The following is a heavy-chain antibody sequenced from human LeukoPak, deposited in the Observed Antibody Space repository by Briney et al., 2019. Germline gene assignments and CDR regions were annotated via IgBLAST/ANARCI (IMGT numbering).Heavy chain of an antibody. D-gene: IGHD6-19*01. CDR1: GFSLSTSGMC. CDR2: IDWDDDK. CDR3: AQISHIGGRSNFDY. Sequence: SGPALVEPTQTRTLTCTFSGFSLSTSGMCVSWIRQPPGKALEWLVRIDWDDDKFYSTSLRTRLTISKDTSTNQVVLTMTNMDPVDTATYYCAQISHIGGRSNFDYWGQGTLVTVSS. V-gene: IGHV2-70*17. J-gene: IGHJ4*02.